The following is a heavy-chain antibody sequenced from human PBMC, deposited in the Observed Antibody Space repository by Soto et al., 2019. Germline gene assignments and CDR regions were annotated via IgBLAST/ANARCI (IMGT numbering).Heavy chain of an antibody. CDR1: GFTFTSSA. CDR3: AADLVTMTAGYHSYGMDV. J-gene: IGHJ6*02. CDR2: IVVGSGNT. Sequence: ASVKVSCKASGFTFTSSAVQWVRQARGQRLEWIGWIVVGSGNTNYAQKFQERVTITRDMSTSTAYMELSSLRSEDTAVYYCAADLVTMTAGYHSYGMDVWGQGTTVTLSS. V-gene: IGHV1-58*01. D-gene: IGHD2-21*02.